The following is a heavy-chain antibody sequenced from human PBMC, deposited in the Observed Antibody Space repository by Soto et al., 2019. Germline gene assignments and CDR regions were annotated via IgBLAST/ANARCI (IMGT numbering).Heavy chain of an antibody. Sequence: PGGSLRLSCAASGFTFTNYAMTWVRQAPGKGLGWVSAISGSGGSTYYADSVKGRFTISRDNSKNTLYLQMNSLRAEDTAVYYCAKGPLSARTRWLDPWGQGNRVTVSS. D-gene: IGHD6-6*01. J-gene: IGHJ5*02. CDR2: ISGSGGST. CDR3: AKGPLSARTRWLDP. V-gene: IGHV3-23*01. CDR1: GFTFTNYA.